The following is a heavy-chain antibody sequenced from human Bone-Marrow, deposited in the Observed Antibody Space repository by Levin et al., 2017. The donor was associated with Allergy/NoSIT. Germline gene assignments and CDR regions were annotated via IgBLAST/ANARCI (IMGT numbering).Heavy chain of an antibody. J-gene: IGHJ4*02. CDR3: ARAASEYSSGNYYFDY. CDR1: GFSFSDYY. Sequence: GESLKISCAASGFSFSDYYMAWIRQSPGKGLEWVSYISARSSYSNYADSVRGRFTISRDNAKNSLFLQLNSLSAEDTAVYFCARAASEYSSGNYYFDYWGPGTLVTVSS. CDR2: ISARSSYS. D-gene: IGHD6-19*01. V-gene: IGHV3-11*05.